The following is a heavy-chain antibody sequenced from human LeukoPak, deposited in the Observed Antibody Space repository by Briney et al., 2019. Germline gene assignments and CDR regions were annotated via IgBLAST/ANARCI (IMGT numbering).Heavy chain of an antibody. Sequence: PGGSLRLSCAASGFTFSSYAMSWVRQAPGKGLEWVSAISGSGGSTYYADSVKGRFTISRDNSKNTLYLQMNSLRAEDTAVYYCAKVRSPGYSSSWARRAPFDYWGQGTLVTVSS. CDR1: GFTFSSYA. D-gene: IGHD6-13*01. J-gene: IGHJ4*02. CDR2: ISGSGGST. CDR3: AKVRSPGYSSSWARRAPFDY. V-gene: IGHV3-23*01.